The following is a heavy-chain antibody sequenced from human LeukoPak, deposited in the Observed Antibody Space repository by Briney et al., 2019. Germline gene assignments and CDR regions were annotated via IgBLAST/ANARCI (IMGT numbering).Heavy chain of an antibody. CDR3: ARVSGNYYRWFDS. Sequence: GGSLRLSCAASRFTFSSYWMSWVRQAPGKGLEWVANIKQDGSEEYYVDSVKGRFTISRDNAKNSLYLRMNSLRAEDTAVYYCARVSGNYYRWFDSWGQGTLVTVSS. CDR1: RFTFSSYW. V-gene: IGHV3-7*03. D-gene: IGHD1-26*01. J-gene: IGHJ5*01. CDR2: IKQDGSEE.